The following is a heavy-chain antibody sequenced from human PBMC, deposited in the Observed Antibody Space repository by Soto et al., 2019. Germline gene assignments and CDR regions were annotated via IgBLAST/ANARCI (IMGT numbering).Heavy chain of an antibody. J-gene: IGHJ2*01. CDR1: GFTFSSYG. CDR3: AKDRGRGRIAVAGLPPWYFDL. D-gene: IGHD6-19*01. V-gene: IGHV3-30*18. Sequence: QVQLVESGGGVVQPGRSLRLSCAASGFTFSSYGMHWVRQAPGKGLEWVAVISYDGSNKYYADSVKGRFTISRDNSKNTLYLQMNSLRAEATAVYYCAKDRGRGRIAVAGLPPWYFDLWGRGTLVTVSS. CDR2: ISYDGSNK.